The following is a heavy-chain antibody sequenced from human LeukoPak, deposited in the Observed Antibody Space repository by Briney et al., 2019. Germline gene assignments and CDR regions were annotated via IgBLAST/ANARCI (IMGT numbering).Heavy chain of an antibody. CDR3: ARDRVYDFWSGYPNWFDP. J-gene: IGHJ5*02. CDR1: GGSFSGYY. D-gene: IGHD3-3*01. V-gene: IGHV4-34*01. Sequence: SETLPLTCAVYGGSFSGYYWSWIRQPPGKGLEWIGEINHSGSTNYNPFLKSRVTISVDTSKNQFSLKLSSVTAADTAVYYCARDRVYDFWSGYPNWFDPWGQGTLVTVSS. CDR2: INHSGST.